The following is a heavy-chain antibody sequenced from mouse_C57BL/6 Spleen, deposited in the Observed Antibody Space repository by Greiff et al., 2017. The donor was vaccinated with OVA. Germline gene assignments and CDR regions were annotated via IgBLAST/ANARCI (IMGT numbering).Heavy chain of an antibody. D-gene: IGHD3-2*02. V-gene: IGHV7-3*01. CDR2: IRNKANGYTT. CDR1: GFTFTDYY. J-gene: IGHJ2*01. Sequence: EVQGVESGGGLVQPGGSLSLSCAASGFTFTDYYMSWVRQPPGKALEWLGFIRNKANGYTTEYSASVKGRFTISRDNSQSILYLQMNALRAGDRDTDNDERYWAAQATDDVEDRGKGTTLTVAT. CDR3: ERYWAAQATDDVED.